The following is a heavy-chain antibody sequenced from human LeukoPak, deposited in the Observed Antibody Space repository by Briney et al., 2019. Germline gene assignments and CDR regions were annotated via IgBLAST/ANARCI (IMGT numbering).Heavy chain of an antibody. CDR1: GFTFSSYW. D-gene: IGHD2-2*01. CDR2: ITQDGSEK. J-gene: IGHJ4*02. V-gene: IGHV3-7*01. CDR3: AREGIVVVPTATPVDY. Sequence: PGGSLRLSCAASGFTFSSYWMSWVRQAPGKGLEWVANITQDGSEKYYADFVKGRFTISRDNAKNSLYLQMNSLRAEDTAVYYCAREGIVVVPTATPVDYWGQGTLVTVSS.